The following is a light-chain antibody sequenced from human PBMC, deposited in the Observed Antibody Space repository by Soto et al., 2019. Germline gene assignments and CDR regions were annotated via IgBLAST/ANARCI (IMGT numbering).Light chain of an antibody. Sequence: EIVMTQSPATLSVSPGERATLSCRASRSVSSNLAWYQQKPGQAPRLLIYGASTRATGIPARFSGSGSGTDFTLTISSLEPEDFAVYYCQQRSNWPQITFGQGTRLEIK. CDR2: GAS. CDR1: RSVSSN. V-gene: IGKV3-15*01. J-gene: IGKJ5*01. CDR3: QQRSNWPQIT.